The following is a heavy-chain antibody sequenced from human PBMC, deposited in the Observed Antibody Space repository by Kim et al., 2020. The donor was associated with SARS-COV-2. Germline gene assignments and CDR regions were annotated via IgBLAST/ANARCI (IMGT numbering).Heavy chain of an antibody. CDR3: TTTPAWGYGTDV. D-gene: IGHD7-27*01. CDR2: NNSGSGNP. Sequence: ASVKVSCKASGYTFRDYAVHWVRQAPGQRLEWMGWNNSGSGNPKYSQSFQGRVTMTRDTSTDTAYMELSSLTSEGTAVYYCTTTPAWGYGTDVWGQGTTVTVS. V-gene: IGHV1-3*01. CDR1: GYTFRDYA. J-gene: IGHJ6*02.